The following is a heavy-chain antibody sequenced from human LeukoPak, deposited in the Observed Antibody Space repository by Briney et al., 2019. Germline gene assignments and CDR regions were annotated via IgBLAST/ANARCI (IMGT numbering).Heavy chain of an antibody. CDR2: INHSGTT. CDR1: GGSFSGYY. V-gene: IGHV4-34*01. J-gene: IGHJ4*02. CDR3: ARGNVAPRGYFWSSYYTGNYFDY. D-gene: IGHD3-3*01. Sequence: SETLSLTCAVYGGSFSGYYWSWVRQPPGKGREWIVVINHSGTTNYNPSLKSRVTISVDTSKTQSSRKLTSVNAADTAVYCCARGNVAPRGYFWSSYYTGNYFDYWGQGTLVTVSS.